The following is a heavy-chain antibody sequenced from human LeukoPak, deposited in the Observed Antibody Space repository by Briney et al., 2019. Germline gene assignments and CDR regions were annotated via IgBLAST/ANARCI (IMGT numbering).Heavy chain of an antibody. CDR2: IYYSGST. CDR1: GGSISSYC. CDR3: ARVVPAAMRYYYYGMDV. V-gene: IGHV4-59*08. D-gene: IGHD2-2*01. Sequence: SETLSLTCTVSGGSISSYCGSWIRQPPGKGLEWIGYIYYSGSTNYNPSLKSRVTISVDTSKNQFSLKLSSVTAADTAVYYCARVVPAAMRYYYYGMDVWGQGTTVTVSS. J-gene: IGHJ6*02.